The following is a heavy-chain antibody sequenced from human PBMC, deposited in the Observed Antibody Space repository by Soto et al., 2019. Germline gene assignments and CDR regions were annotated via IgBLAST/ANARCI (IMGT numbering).Heavy chain of an antibody. CDR2: ISSSSSYI. CDR3: ARVGDYDILTGYYYPNAFDI. Sequence: EVQLVESGGGLVKPGGSLRLSCAASGFTFSSYSMNWVRQAPGKGLEWVSSISSSSSYIYYADSVKGRFTISRENAKNSLYLQMNSLRAEDTAVYYCARVGDYDILTGYYYPNAFDIWGQGTMVTVSS. CDR1: GFTFSSYS. J-gene: IGHJ3*02. D-gene: IGHD3-9*01. V-gene: IGHV3-21*01.